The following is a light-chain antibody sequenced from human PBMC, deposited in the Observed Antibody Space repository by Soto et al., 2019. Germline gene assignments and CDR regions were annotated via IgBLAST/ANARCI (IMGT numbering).Light chain of an antibody. CDR2: DVS. J-gene: IGKJ1*01. Sequence: DIQMTQSPSTLSASVGDRVTITCRASQSINAWLAWYQQKPGKAPKLLIYDVSTLDSGVPSRFSGSASGTEFPPTISSLESDDFAIYYCKQYHRSSTFGQGTRV. V-gene: IGKV1-5*01. CDR3: KQYHRSST. CDR1: QSINAW.